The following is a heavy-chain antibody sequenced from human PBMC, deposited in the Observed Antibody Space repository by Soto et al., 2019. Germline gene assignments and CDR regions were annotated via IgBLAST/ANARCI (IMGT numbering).Heavy chain of an antibody. CDR2: IHYSGTT. D-gene: IGHD1-26*01. V-gene: IGHV4-59*01. J-gene: IGHJ4*02. Sequence: SETLSLTCTVSGGSISSSYWTWIRQPPGKGLEWIGYIHYSGTTNYNPSLKSRVTISVDTSKNQFSLNLSSVTAADTAVYYCARPGGASIDYGAQGTRVTASS. CDR1: GGSISSSY. CDR3: ARPGGASIDY.